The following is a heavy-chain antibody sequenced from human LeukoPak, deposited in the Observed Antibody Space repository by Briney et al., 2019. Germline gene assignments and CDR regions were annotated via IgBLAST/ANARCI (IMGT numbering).Heavy chain of an antibody. J-gene: IGHJ3*01. CDR3: AVAVPGNSFDF. CDR1: GFTFSDYY. CDR2: ISSSSSYT. Sequence: GGSLTLSCAASGFTFSDYYINWIRQAPRQGLELVSYISSSSSYTNYADPANSRCTTLTDNTKNTLYLQMHSLRADDTAAYYCAVAVPGNSFDFWGQGTMVTVSS. V-gene: IGHV3-11*06. D-gene: IGHD6-19*01.